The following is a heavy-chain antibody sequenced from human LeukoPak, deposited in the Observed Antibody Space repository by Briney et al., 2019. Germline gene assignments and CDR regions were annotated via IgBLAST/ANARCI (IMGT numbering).Heavy chain of an antibody. CDR2: IIPILGIA. CDR1: GGTSSSYA. V-gene: IGHV1-69*04. D-gene: IGHD6-25*01. J-gene: IGHJ4*02. CDR3: AREAATNFDY. Sequence: GASVKVPCKASGGTSSSYAISWVRQAPGQGLEWMGRIIPILGIANYAQKFQGRVTITADKSTSTAYMELSSLRSEDTAVYYCAREAATNFDYWGQGTLVTVSS.